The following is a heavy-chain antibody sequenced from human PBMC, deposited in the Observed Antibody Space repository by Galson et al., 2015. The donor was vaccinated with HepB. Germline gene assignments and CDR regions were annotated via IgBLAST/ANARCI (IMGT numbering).Heavy chain of an antibody. D-gene: IGHD1-1*01. V-gene: IGHV3-33*01. CDR3: ARDLPEGAGIDY. J-gene: IGHJ4*02. Sequence: SLRLSCAASGFTFSSYGMHWVRQAPGKGLEWVAVIWYDGSNKYYADSVKGRFTISRDNSKNTLYLQMNSLRAEDTAVYYCARDLPEGAGIDYWGQGTLVTVSS. CDR1: GFTFSSYG. CDR2: IWYDGSNK.